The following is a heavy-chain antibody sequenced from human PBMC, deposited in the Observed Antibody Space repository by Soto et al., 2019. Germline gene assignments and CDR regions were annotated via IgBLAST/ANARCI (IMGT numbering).Heavy chain of an antibody. V-gene: IGHV3-30*18. CDR3: AKPARSGYDSYYYYGMDV. D-gene: IGHD5-12*01. CDR2: ISYDGSNK. J-gene: IGHJ6*02. Sequence: GGSLRLSCAASGFTFSSYGMHWVRQAPGKGLEWVAVISYDGSNKYYADSVKGRFTISRDNSKNTLYLQMNSLRAEDTAVYYCAKPARSGYDSYYYYGMDVWGQGTTVTVSS. CDR1: GFTFSSYG.